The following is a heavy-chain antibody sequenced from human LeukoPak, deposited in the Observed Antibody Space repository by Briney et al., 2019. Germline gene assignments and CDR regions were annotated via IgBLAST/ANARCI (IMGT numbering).Heavy chain of an antibody. CDR2: IYYSGST. CDR1: GGSISSSSYY. V-gene: IGHV4-39*07. CDR3: ARGHQKLRYFDWSGGRENWFDP. J-gene: IGHJ5*02. Sequence: PSETLSLTCTVSGGSISSSSYYWGWIRQPPGKGLEWIGSIYYSGSTYYNPSLKSRVTISVDTSKNQFSLKLSSVTAADTAVYYCARGHQKLRYFDWSGGRENWFDPWGQGTLVTVSS. D-gene: IGHD3-9*01.